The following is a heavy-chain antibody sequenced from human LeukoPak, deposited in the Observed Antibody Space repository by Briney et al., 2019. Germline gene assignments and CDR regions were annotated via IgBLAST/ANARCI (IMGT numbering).Heavy chain of an antibody. Sequence: ASVKVSFKASGGPFSSYAISWVRQAPGQGLEWMGGIIPIFGTANYAQKFQGRVTITADESTSTAYMELSSLRSEDTAVYYCAREYYYDSSGYYYNAFDIWGQGTMVTVSS. D-gene: IGHD3-22*01. J-gene: IGHJ3*02. CDR1: GGPFSSYA. CDR3: AREYYYDSSGYYYNAFDI. V-gene: IGHV1-69*13. CDR2: IIPIFGTA.